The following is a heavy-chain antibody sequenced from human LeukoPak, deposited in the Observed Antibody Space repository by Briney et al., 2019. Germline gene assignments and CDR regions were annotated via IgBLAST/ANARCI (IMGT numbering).Heavy chain of an antibody. CDR1: GGSFSGYY. V-gene: IGHV4-34*01. J-gene: IGHJ4*02. D-gene: IGHD1-26*01. Sequence: SETLSLTCAVYGGSFSGYYWSWIRQPPGKGLEWIGEINHSGSTNYNPSLKSRVTISVDTSKNQFSLKLSSVTAADTAVYYCARGAGTLDYWGQGTLVTASS. CDR2: INHSGST. CDR3: ARGAGTLDY.